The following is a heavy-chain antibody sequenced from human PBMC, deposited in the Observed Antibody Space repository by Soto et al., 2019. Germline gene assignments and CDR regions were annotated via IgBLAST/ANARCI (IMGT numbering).Heavy chain of an antibody. D-gene: IGHD6-13*01. V-gene: IGHV3-30-3*01. CDR1: GFTFSSYG. CDR2: IPNTENKK. CDR3: ARTAGGRVRGALDI. J-gene: IGHJ3*02. Sequence: GGSLRLSCVASGFTFSSYGMHWVRQAPGKGLEWVAVIPNTENKKYYADSVKGRFTISRDNSQNTLFLQMDSLMSEDTAMYYCARTAGGRVRGALDIWGQGAMVTVSS.